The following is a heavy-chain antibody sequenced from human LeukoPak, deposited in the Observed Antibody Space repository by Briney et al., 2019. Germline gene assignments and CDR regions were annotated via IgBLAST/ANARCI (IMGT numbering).Heavy chain of an antibody. CDR1: GGSFSGYY. J-gene: IGHJ4*02. V-gene: IGHV4-34*01. CDR3: ARKSSSSWFIVTFDY. Sequence: SETLSLTCAVYGGSFSGYYWSWIRQPPGKGLEWIGEINHSGSTNYNPSLKSRVTISVDTSKNQFSLKLSSVTAADTAVYYCARKSSSSWFIVTFDYWGRGTLVTVSS. D-gene: IGHD6-13*01. CDR2: INHSGST.